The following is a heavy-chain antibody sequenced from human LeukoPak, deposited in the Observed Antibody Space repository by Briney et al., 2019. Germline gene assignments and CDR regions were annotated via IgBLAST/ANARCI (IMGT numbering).Heavy chain of an antibody. CDR2: ISSSGSTR. CDR3: ARGIITIFGVVHDPWYYMDV. V-gene: IGHV3-48*04. Sequence: QPGGSLRLSCAVSGFTFSSYWMNWVRQAPGKGLEWVSYISSSGSTRYYADSVKVRFTISRDNAKNSLYLQMNSLRAEDTAVYYCARGIITIFGVVHDPWYYMDVWGKGTTVTVSS. J-gene: IGHJ6*03. D-gene: IGHD3-3*01. CDR1: GFTFSSYW.